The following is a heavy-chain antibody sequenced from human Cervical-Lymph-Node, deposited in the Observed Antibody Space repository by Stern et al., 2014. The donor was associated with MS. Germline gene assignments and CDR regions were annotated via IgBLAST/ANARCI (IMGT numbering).Heavy chain of an antibody. V-gene: IGHV1-69*01. CDR1: GGTFSSNA. CDR3: ARDLRPAVGRGYYYGMDV. Sequence: QVQLGQSGAAVKKPGSSVKVSCKASGGTFSSNAISWVRPAPGQGLEWGGGIIPILATSNYAQKFQGRVTIPADESTSTAYMELSSLISEDTAVYYCARDLRPAVGRGYYYGMDVWGQGTTVTVSS. CDR2: IIPILATS. J-gene: IGHJ6*02. D-gene: IGHD6-13*01.